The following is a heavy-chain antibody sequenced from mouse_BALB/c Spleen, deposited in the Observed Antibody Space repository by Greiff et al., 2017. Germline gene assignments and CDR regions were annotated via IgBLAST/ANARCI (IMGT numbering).Heavy chain of an antibody. D-gene: IGHD1-1*01. CDR1: GFTFSDYY. CDR3: ARGSSHYFDY. J-gene: IGHJ2*01. Sequence: EAKVVESGGGLVKPGGSLKLSCAASGFTFSDYYMYWVRQTPEKRLEWVATISDGGSYTYYPDSVKGRFTISRDNAKNNLYLQMSSLKSEDTAMYYCARGSSHYFDYWGQGTTLTVSS. V-gene: IGHV5-4*02. CDR2: ISDGGSYT.